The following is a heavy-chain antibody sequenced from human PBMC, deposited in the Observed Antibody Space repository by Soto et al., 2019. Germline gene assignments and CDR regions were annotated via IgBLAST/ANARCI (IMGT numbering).Heavy chain of an antibody. CDR2: INPSGGST. D-gene: IGHD6-19*01. Sequence: ASVKVSCKASGYTFTSYYMHWVRQAPGQGLEWMGIINPSGGSTSYAQKFQGRVTMTRDTSTSTVYMELSSLRSEDTAVYYCAREAVSGRTGFDSWGQGTQVTVS. V-gene: IGHV1-46*03. J-gene: IGHJ4*02. CDR1: GYTFTSYY. CDR3: AREAVSGRTGFDS.